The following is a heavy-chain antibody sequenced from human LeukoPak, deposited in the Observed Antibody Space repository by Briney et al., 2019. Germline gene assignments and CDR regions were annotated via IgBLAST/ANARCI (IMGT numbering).Heavy chain of an antibody. CDR1: GFTFSSYG. CDR2: ISYDGSNK. J-gene: IGHJ6*02. CDR3: ATQPQAAAVDGMDV. D-gene: IGHD6-13*01. Sequence: PGGSLRLSCAASGFTFSSYGMHWVRQAPGKGLEWVAVISYDGSNKHYADSVRGRFTISRDNSKNTLYLQMNSLRAEDTAVYYCATQPQAAAVDGMDVWGQGTTVTVSS. V-gene: IGHV3-30*03.